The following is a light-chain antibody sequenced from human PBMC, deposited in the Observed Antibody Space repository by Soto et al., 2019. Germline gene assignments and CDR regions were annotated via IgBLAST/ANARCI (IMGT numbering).Light chain of an antibody. CDR1: QSIRSY. J-gene: IGKJ1*01. Sequence: DLQMTQSPSSLSASVGDRVTITCRASQSIRSYLNWYQQKPGKAPELLIYAASSLQSGVPSRFTGSGSGTDFTLTISSLQPEDFATYYCQQSYSTPPTFGQGTKVEIK. CDR2: AAS. V-gene: IGKV1-39*01. CDR3: QQSYSTPPT.